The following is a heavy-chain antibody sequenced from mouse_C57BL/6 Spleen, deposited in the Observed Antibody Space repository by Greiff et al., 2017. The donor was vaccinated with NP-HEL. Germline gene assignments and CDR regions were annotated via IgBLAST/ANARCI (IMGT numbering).Heavy chain of an antibody. J-gene: IGHJ4*01. V-gene: IGHV1-39*01. CDR1: GYSFTDYN. Sequence: VQLQQSGPELVKPGASVKISCKASGYSFTDYNMNWVKQSNGKSLEWIGVINPNYGTTSYNQKFKGKATLTVDQSSSTAYMQLNSLTSEDSAVYYCARVHFCTTVGASDYAMDYWGQGTSVTVSS. D-gene: IGHD1-1*01. CDR2: INPNYGTT. CDR3: ARVHFCTTVGASDYAMDY.